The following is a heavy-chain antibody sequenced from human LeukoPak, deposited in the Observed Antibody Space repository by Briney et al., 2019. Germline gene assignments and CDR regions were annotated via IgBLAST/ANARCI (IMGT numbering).Heavy chain of an antibody. Sequence: PGGSLRLSCAASGFTVSSSYMTWVRQAPGKGLEWVSVIYSGGSTYYADSLKGRFTLSRDNSDNTLYLQMNNLRAEDTAVYYCVRGNHNVPGGWFDPWGQGTLVTVSS. CDR3: VRGNHNVPGGWFDP. J-gene: IGHJ5*02. V-gene: IGHV3-66*01. CDR1: GFTVSSSY. CDR2: IYSGGST. D-gene: IGHD1-14*01.